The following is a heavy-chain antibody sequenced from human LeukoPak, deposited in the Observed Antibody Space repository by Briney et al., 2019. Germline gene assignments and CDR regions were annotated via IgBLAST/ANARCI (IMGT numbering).Heavy chain of an antibody. J-gene: IGHJ3*02. CDR3: ARGEVITIFGVANDAFDI. V-gene: IGHV3-7*01. CDR1: GFTFSTYC. Sequence: GGSLRLSCAASGFTFSTYCMSWVRQAPGKGLEWVANIKQDGNEKYYMDSVKGRFTISRDNAKNSLYLQMNRLRAEDTAVYYCARGEVITIFGVANDAFDIWGQGTMVTVSS. CDR2: IKQDGNEK. D-gene: IGHD3-3*01.